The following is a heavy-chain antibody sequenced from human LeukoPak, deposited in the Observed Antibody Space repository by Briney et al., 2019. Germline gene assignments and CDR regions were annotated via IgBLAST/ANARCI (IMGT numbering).Heavy chain of an antibody. CDR1: GGSISSYY. V-gene: IGHV4-59*01. Sequence: SETLSLTCTVSGGSISSYYWSWIRQPPGQGLGWIGYIYYSGSTNYNPSLKSRVTISVDTSKNQFSLKLSSVTAADTAVYYCARDRNGGPEAFDIWGQGTMVTVSS. CDR2: IYYSGST. D-gene: IGHD2-8*01. CDR3: ARDRNGGPEAFDI. J-gene: IGHJ3*02.